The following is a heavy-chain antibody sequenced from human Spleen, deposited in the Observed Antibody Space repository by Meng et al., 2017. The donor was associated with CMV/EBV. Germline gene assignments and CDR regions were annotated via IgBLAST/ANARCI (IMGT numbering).Heavy chain of an antibody. Sequence: HGQLQRGGAGLLKPSETLSLTCAVYGGSFSGYYWSWIRQPPGKGLEWIGEINHSGSTNYNPSLKSRVTISVDTSKNQFSLKLSSVTAADTAVYYCARREDYYDSSGYYLRWGQGTLVTVSS. D-gene: IGHD3-22*01. V-gene: IGHV4-34*01. CDR1: GGSFSGYY. CDR2: INHSGST. J-gene: IGHJ4*02. CDR3: ARREDYYDSSGYYLR.